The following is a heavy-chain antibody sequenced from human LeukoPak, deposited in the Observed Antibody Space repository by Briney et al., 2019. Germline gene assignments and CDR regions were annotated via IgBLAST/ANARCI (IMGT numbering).Heavy chain of an antibody. D-gene: IGHD6-6*01. J-gene: IGHJ3*02. CDR3: ARELSSSFAFDI. CDR2: ISSSGSNI. V-gene: IGHV3-48*04. Sequence: GGSLRLSCAVSGFTFSSYSMNWVRQAPGKGLEWVSYISSSGSNIYYADSVKGRFTISRDNAKNSLYLQMNSLRAEDTAVYYCARELSSSFAFDIWGQGTMVTVSS. CDR1: GFTFSSYS.